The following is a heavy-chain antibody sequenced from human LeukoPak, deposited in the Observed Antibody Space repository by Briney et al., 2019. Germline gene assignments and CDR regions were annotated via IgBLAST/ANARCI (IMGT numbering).Heavy chain of an antibody. V-gene: IGHV5-51*01. CDR2: IYPGDSDT. D-gene: IGHD3-3*01. CDR3: ASLFGRLFTPDPAPPLAFFDI. J-gene: IGHJ3*02. CDR1: GYSFTSYW. Sequence: GESLKISCKGSGYSFTSYWIGWVRQMPGKGLEWMGIIYPGDSDTRYSPSSQGQVTISADKSISTAYLQWSSLKASDTALYYCASLFGRLFTPDPAPPLAFFDIGGKGKMVTVSS.